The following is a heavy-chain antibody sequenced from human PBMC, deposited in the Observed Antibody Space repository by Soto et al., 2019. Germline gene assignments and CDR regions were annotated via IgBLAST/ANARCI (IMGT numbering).Heavy chain of an antibody. CDR1: GFTFSSYW. CDR2: ISTDGSST. Sequence: GGSLRLSCAASGFTFSSYWMHWVRQAPGKGLMWVSRISTDGSSTSYADSVKVRFTASRDNTKNTLYLEMNSLRAEDTAVYYCARNRDGVDYWGQGTLVTVSS. V-gene: IGHV3-74*01. J-gene: IGHJ4*02. CDR3: ARNRDGVDY.